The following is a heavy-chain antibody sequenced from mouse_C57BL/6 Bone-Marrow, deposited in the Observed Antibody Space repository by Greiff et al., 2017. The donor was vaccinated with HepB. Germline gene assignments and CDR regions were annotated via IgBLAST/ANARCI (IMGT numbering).Heavy chain of an antibody. D-gene: IGHD5-1-1*01. V-gene: IGHV1-15*01. Sequence: QVQLQQSGAELVRPGASVTLSCKASGYTFTDYEMHWVKQTPVHGLEWIGAIDPETGGTAYNQKFKGKAILTADKSSSTAYMELRSLTSEDSAVCYSTRDTHYDMDYWGQGTSVTVSS. CDR2: IDPETGGT. CDR1: GYTFTDYE. CDR3: TRDTHYDMDY. J-gene: IGHJ4*01.